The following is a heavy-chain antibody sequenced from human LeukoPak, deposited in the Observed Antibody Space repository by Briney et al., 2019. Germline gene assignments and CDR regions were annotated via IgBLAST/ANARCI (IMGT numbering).Heavy chain of an antibody. J-gene: IGHJ4*01. CDR3: VRDNAYTFDY. CDR2: INTNGDSA. Sequence: GGSLRLSCAASGFTFSGSAMHWVRQVPGKGLVWVAHINTNGDSANYADSVKGRFTISRDNAKSTLSLQMNSLRAEDTAIYYCVRDNAYTFDYWGQGTLVTVSS. V-gene: IGHV3-74*01. D-gene: IGHD5-24*01. CDR1: GFTFSGSA.